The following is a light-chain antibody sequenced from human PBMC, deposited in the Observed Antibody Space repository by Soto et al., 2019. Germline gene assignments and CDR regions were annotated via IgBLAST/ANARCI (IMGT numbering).Light chain of an antibody. CDR3: ATWDSSLTGEV. Sequence: QSALTQPRSVSGSPGQSVTISCTGVSSDVGGSNHVSWYQHHPGKAPKLMIYDVNKRPSGVPDRFSGSKSGNTASLTISGLQAEDEADYHCATWDSSLTGEVFGGGTKLTVL. V-gene: IGLV2-11*01. CDR2: DVN. J-gene: IGLJ2*01. CDR1: SSDVGGSNH.